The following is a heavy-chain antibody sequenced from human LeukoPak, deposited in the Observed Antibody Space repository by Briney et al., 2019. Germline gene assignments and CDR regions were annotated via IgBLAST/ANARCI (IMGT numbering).Heavy chain of an antibody. V-gene: IGHV4-4*07. CDR3: ARVVDIVATYEGTYAFDI. D-gene: IGHD5-12*01. CDR2: IYTSGST. CDR1: GGSISSYY. Sequence: SETLSLTCTVSGGSISSYYWSWIRQPAGKGLEWIGRIYTSGSTNYNPSLKSRVTMSVDTSKNQFSLKLSSVTAADTAVYYCARVVDIVATYEGTYAFDIWGQGTMVTVSS. J-gene: IGHJ3*02.